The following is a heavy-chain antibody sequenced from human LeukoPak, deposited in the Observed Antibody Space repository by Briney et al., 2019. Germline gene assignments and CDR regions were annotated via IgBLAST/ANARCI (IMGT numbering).Heavy chain of an antibody. CDR3: ARVELVGATTRDYYYYYMDV. D-gene: IGHD1-26*01. CDR2: IIPIFGTA. Sequence: SVKVSCKASGYTFTGYYMHWVRQAPGQGLEWMGGIIPIFGTANYAQKFQGRVTITADESTSTAYMELSSLRSEDTAVYYCARVELVGATTRDYYYYYMDVWGKGTTVTVSS. V-gene: IGHV1-69*13. CDR1: GYTFTGYY. J-gene: IGHJ6*03.